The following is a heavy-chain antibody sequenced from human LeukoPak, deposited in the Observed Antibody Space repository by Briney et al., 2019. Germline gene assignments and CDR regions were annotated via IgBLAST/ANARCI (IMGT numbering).Heavy chain of an antibody. V-gene: IGHV4-38-2*02. CDR2: IYHSGST. J-gene: IGHJ3*02. Sequence: SGTLSLXCTVSGYSISSGYYWGWIRQPPGKGLEWIGSIYHSGSTYYNPSLKSRVTISVDTSKNQFSLKLSSVTAADTAVYYCARATYYDFSLVGAFDIWGQGTMVTVSS. CDR3: ARATYYDFSLVGAFDI. CDR1: GYSISSGYY. D-gene: IGHD3-3*01.